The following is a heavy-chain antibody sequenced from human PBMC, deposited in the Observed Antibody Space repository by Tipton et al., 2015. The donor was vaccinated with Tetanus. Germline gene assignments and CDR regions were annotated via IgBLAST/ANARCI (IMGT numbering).Heavy chain of an antibody. CDR3: AKGAPGYSSSWNYYYGMDV. CDR1: GFTFSDYA. V-gene: IGHV3-23*01. D-gene: IGHD6-13*01. J-gene: IGHJ6*02. Sequence: AASGFTFSDYAVSWVRQAPGKGLEWVSAIGGSGASTYYADSVKGRFNISRDNSKNTLYLQMNSLRAEDTAVYYCAKGAPGYSSSWNYYYGMDVWGQGTPVIVSS. CDR2: IGGSGAST.